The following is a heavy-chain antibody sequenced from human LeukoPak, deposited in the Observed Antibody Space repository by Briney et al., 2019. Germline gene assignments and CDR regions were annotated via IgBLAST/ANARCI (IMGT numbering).Heavy chain of an antibody. CDR1: GFTFSSYG. Sequence: PGGSLRLSCAASGFTFSSYGMHWVRQAPGKGLEWAAFIRYDGSNKYYADSVKGRFTISRDNAKNSLYLQMNSLRAEDTALYYCARDSTTLGESYDYWGQGTLVTVSS. CDR2: IRYDGSNK. J-gene: IGHJ4*02. D-gene: IGHD3-10*01. CDR3: ARDSTTLGESYDY. V-gene: IGHV3-30*02.